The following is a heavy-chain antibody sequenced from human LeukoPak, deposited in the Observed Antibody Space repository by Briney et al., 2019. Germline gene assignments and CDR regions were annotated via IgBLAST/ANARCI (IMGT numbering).Heavy chain of an antibody. CDR2: FYHGGST. CDR1: GYSISTGYY. V-gene: IGHV4-38-2*02. D-gene: IGHD5-18*01. CDR3: ARGGYSYGDNYYYYMDV. Sequence: PSETLSLTCTVSGYSISTGYYWDWIRQPPGKGLEWIGTFYHGGSTYYNPSLKSRVTISVHTSKNQFSLKLSSVTAADTAVYYCARGGYSYGDNYYYYMDVWGKGTTVTVSS. J-gene: IGHJ6*03.